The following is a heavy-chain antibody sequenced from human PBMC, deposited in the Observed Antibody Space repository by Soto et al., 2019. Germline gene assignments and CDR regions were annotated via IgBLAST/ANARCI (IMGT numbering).Heavy chain of an antibody. V-gene: IGHV1-69*13. CDR1: GGTFSTYG. CDR2: IIPFFGTA. D-gene: IGHD4-17*01. Sequence: SVKVSCKASGGTFSTYGVSWVRKATGQGLEWMGGIIPFFGTARYSQKFEDRITITADESTNTVYMDLRSLTSEDTAIYYCAKSAPMDAGDKYYYDFWGQGALVTVSS. J-gene: IGHJ4*02. CDR3: AKSAPMDAGDKYYYDF.